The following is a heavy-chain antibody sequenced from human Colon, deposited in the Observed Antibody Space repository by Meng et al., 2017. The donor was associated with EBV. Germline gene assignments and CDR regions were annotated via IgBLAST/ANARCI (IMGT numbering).Heavy chain of an antibody. CDR1: GTSISTFNW. CDR2: IYHNGQT. V-gene: IGHV4-4*02. J-gene: IGHJ5*02. D-gene: IGHD2-8*02. CDR3: ARDGGVTHIP. Sequence: VLLQGSGAGLVKPSGTLSLTCAVSGTSISTFNWWSWIRQSPGEGLEWIGAIYHNGQTNYNPSLKSRVSMSVDESKNEFSLNLKSVTAADTAVYYCARDGGVTHIPWGQGVLVTVSS.